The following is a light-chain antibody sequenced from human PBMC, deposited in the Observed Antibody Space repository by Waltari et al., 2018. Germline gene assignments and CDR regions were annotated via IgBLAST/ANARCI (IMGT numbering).Light chain of an antibody. V-gene: IGLV2-23*02. Sequence: QSALTQPASVSGSPGQSITIPCTGTSSDVGNYKRVSWYQQHPGKAPKLMIYAVSKRPSGVSDRFPGSKSGDMASLTISGRRPEDVAEYFCSSYAGSSKGVFGGGTKVTVL. CDR3: SSYAGSSKGV. J-gene: IGLJ2*01. CDR1: SSDVGNYKR. CDR2: AVS.